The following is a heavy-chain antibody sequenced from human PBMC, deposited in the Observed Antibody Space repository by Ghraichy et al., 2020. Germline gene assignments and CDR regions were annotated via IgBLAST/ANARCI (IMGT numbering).Heavy chain of an antibody. D-gene: IGHD2-2*01. CDR2: IKQDGGEI. CDR3: ARYCSSSNCYGPYNWFDP. CDR1: GFTFSKYW. Sequence: GESLNISCVGSGFTFSKYWMTWFRQAPGKGLEWVANIKQDGGEIDYVDSVKGRFTVSRDNAKNSLYLQMNSLRAEDPAVYYCARYCSSSNCYGPYNWFDPWGHGTLVTVSS. V-gene: IGHV3-7*01. J-gene: IGHJ5*02.